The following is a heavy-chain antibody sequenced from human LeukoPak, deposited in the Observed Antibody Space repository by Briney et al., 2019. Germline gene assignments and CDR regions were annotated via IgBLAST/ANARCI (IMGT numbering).Heavy chain of an antibody. V-gene: IGHV3-64D*06. J-gene: IGHJ4*02. CDR2: IGPNGAST. CDR1: GFTFSNHF. Sequence: ESLRLSCSTSGFTFSNHFMHWVRQAPGKGLEYVSSIGPNGASTLYADSVKGRFTISRDNSKNALYLQLTSLRLEDTALYYCVKDLTGTWSFDYWGQGTLVTVSS. D-gene: IGHD3-9*01. CDR3: VKDLTGTWSFDY.